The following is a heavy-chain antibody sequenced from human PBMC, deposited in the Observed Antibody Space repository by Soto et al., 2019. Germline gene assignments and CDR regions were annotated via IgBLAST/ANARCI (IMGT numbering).Heavy chain of an antibody. CDR2: ISAYNGDT. J-gene: IGHJ4*02. V-gene: IGHV1-18*01. CDR3: AASPCSSTTCYTAPNY. CDR1: GYTFSSYG. Sequence: ASVKVSCKASGYTFSSYGINWVRQAPGQGPEWMGWISAYNGDTNYAQNLQGRVTLTTDTSTSTAYMELRSLTSDDTAVYYCAASPCSSTTCYTAPNYWGQGTLVTVSS. D-gene: IGHD2-2*02.